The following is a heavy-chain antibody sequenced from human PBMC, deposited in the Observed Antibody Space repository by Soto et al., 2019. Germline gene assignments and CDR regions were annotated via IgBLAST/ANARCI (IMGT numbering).Heavy chain of an antibody. CDR1: GGSTTSDY. CDR2: IFHSLGA. Sequence: SETLSLTCTVSGGSTTSDYWSWIRQPPGRGLEWLGYIFHSLGAKYNPSLGSRGTISLDTSKNQLSLTLSSVTAADTAIYFCVRDLNGSGDSWGQGTLVTVSS. J-gene: IGHJ4*02. CDR3: VRDLNGSGDS. D-gene: IGHD3-10*01. V-gene: IGHV4-59*12.